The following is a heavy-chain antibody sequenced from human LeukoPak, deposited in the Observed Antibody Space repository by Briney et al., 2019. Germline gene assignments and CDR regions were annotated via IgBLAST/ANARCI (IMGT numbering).Heavy chain of an antibody. V-gene: IGHV3-30-3*01. J-gene: IGHJ4*02. CDR2: ISYDGSNK. Sequence: GRSLRLSCAASGFTFSSYAMHWVSQAPGKGLEWVAVISYDGSNKYYADSVKGRFTLSRDNSKNTLYLQMNSLRAEDTAVYYCARDGGYGSGSYYPYYFDYWGQGTLVTVSS. CDR3: ARDGGYGSGSYYPYYFDY. D-gene: IGHD3-10*01. CDR1: GFTFSSYA.